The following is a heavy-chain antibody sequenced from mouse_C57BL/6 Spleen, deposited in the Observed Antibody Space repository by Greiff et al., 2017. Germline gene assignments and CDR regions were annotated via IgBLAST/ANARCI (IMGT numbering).Heavy chain of an antibody. CDR3: AREEVYYYGSRFDY. CDR1: GYTFTDYY. J-gene: IGHJ2*01. CDR2: IYPGSGNT. V-gene: IGHV1-76*01. D-gene: IGHD1-1*01. Sequence: VQRVESGAELVRPGASVKLSCKASGYTFTDYYINWVKQRPGQGLEWIARIYPGSGNTYYNEKFKGKATLTAEKSSSTAYMQLSSLTSEDSAVYFCAREEVYYYGSRFDYWGQGTTLTVSS.